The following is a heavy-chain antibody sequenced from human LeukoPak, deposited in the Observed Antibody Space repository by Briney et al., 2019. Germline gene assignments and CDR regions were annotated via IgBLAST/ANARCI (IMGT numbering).Heavy chain of an antibody. V-gene: IGHV4-59*01. D-gene: IGHD3-16*01. CDR1: GGSISSYY. CDR2: IYYSGST. Sequence: SETLSLTCTVSGGSISSYYWSWIRQPPGKGLEWIGYIYYSGSTNYNPSLKSRVTISVDTSKNQFSLKLSSVTAADTAVYYCARVNQLGTFGGDNWFDPWGQGTLVTVSS. CDR3: ARVNQLGTFGGDNWFDP. J-gene: IGHJ5*02.